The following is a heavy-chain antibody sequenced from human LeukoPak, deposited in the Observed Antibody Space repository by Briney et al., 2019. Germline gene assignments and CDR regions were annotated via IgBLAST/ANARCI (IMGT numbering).Heavy chain of an antibody. CDR3: ARVSYEDAFDI. CDR2: INPSGGST. V-gene: IGHV1-46*01. D-gene: IGHD5-18*01. Sequence: ASVKVSCKASGYTFTSYYMHWVRQASGQGLEWMGIINPSGGSTSYAQKFQGRVTMTRDTSTSTVYMELSSLRSEDTAVYYCARVSYEDAFDIWGQGTMVTVSS. CDR1: GYTFTSYY. J-gene: IGHJ3*02.